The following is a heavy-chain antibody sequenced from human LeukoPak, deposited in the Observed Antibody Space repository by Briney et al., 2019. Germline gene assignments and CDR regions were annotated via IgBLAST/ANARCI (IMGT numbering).Heavy chain of an antibody. CDR3: ARQKPGLGKADY. CDR2: MNPNSGNT. J-gene: IGHJ4*02. V-gene: IGHV1-8*03. D-gene: IGHD3-16*01. CDR1: GYTFTSYD. Sequence: GASVKVSCKASGYTFTSYDINWVRQATGQGLEWMGWMNPNSGNTGYAQKFQGRVTITRNTSISTAYMELSSLRSEDTAVYYCARQKPGLGKADYWGQGTLVTVSS.